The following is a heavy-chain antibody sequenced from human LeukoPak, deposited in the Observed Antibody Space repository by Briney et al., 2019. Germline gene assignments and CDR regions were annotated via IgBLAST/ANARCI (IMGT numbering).Heavy chain of an antibody. CDR3: ARLSYDPDYAHYYFDY. CDR2: IYHSGST. Sequence: PSQTLSLTCAVSGGSISSGGYSWSWIRQPPGKGLEWIGYIYHSGSTYYNPSLKSRVTISVDTSKNQFSLKLSSVTAADTAVYYCARLSYDPDYAHYYFDYWGQGTLVTVSS. J-gene: IGHJ4*02. D-gene: IGHD4-17*01. V-gene: IGHV4-30-2*01. CDR1: GGSISSGGYS.